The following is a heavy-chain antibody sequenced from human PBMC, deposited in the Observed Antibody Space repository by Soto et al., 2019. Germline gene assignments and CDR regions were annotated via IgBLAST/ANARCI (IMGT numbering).Heavy chain of an antibody. CDR1: GDTFSFDT. CDR2: VNPILSMS. V-gene: IGHV1-69*02. CDR3: ATSYGSGYRAFDY. J-gene: IGHJ4*02. Sequence: QVQMVQSGAEVKKPGSSVKVSCKASGDTFSFDTINWVRQAPGLGLEWMGRVNPILSMSNYAQKFQGRVTMTADKSTSTAYMELRSLRSEDTAFYYCATSYGSGYRAFDYWGQGALVTVSS. D-gene: IGHD3-10*01.